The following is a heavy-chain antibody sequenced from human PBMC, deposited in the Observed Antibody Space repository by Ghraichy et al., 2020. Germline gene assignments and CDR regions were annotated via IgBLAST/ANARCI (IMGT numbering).Heavy chain of an antibody. CDR3: AHRRTGDQVYDY. D-gene: IGHD7-27*01. J-gene: IGHJ4*02. CDR2: IAGNDDK. V-gene: IGHV2-5*01. Sequence: SGPTLVKPTQTLTLTCSFSGFSLTTSGVGVAWIRQSPGEALEWLALIAGNDDKRYSPSLNSRLIITKDASKNQVVLTMTNMDPMDTATYFCAHRRTGDQVYDYWGQGTLVTVSS. CDR1: GFSLTTSGVG.